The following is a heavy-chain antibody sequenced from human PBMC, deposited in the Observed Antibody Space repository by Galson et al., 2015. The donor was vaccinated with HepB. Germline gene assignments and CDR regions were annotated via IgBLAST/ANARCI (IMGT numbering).Heavy chain of an antibody. D-gene: IGHD3-9*01. CDR1: GGSFSEFY. Sequence: ETLSLTCAVYGGSFSEFYWSWIRQSPGRGLEWIGEINHVGSTNYSPSLKSRVTISVDKSKSQFSLRLGSVTAADTAVYYCARIYYDFFTGCLGGYYHGMDVWGQGTTVTVSS. CDR3: ARIYYDFFTGCLGGYYHGMDV. V-gene: IGHV4-34*01. J-gene: IGHJ6*02. CDR2: INHVGST.